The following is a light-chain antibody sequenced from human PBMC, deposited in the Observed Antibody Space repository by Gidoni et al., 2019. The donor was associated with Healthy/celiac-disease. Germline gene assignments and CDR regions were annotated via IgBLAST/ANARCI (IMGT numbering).Light chain of an antibody. Sequence: IVLSQSPGTLSLSPGERATHSCRASQSVSSSYLAWYQQKPGQAPRLLIYGASSRATGIPERFSGSGSGTDFTLTISRLEPEDFAVYYCQQYGSSPSTFGQGTKVEIK. CDR3: QQYGSSPST. CDR1: QSVSSSY. CDR2: GAS. J-gene: IGKJ1*01. V-gene: IGKV3-20*01.